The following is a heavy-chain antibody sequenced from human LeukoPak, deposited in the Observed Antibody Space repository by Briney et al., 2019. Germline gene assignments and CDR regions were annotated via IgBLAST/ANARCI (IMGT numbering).Heavy chain of an antibody. CDR1: GFTFSSYW. V-gene: IGHV3-7*03. J-gene: IGHJ4*02. D-gene: IGHD6-13*01. CDR3: AREREYSSSWN. Sequence: GGSLRLSCAASGFTFSSYWMTWVRQAPGKGLEWVANIKRDGSEKHYVDSVKGRFTISRDNAKNSMFLQMNSLRAEDTAVYYCAREREYSSSWNWGQGTLVTVSS. CDR2: IKRDGSEK.